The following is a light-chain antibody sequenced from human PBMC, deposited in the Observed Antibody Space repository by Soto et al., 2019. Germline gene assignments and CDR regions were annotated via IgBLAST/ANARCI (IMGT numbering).Light chain of an antibody. Sequence: IVVTQSPATLSVSPGEQATLHCRASQGISNNLAWYQQKPGQAPRLLIYGASSRATGIPDRFSGSGSGTDFTLTISRLEPEDFAVYYCQQYGSSPITFGQGTRLEIK. J-gene: IGKJ5*01. V-gene: IGKV3-20*01. CDR3: QQYGSSPIT. CDR1: QGISNN. CDR2: GAS.